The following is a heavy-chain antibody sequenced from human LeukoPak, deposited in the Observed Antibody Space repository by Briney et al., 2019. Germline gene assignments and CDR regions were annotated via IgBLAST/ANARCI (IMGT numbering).Heavy chain of an antibody. J-gene: IGHJ4*02. D-gene: IGHD6-19*01. CDR2: ISGTGGST. CDR1: GFTFSNYA. Sequence: GGSLRLSCAASGFTFSNYAMSWVRQAPGKGLEWVSSISGTGGSTYYADSVKDRFAISRDNSKNSLYLQMNSLRAEDTAVYFCAKAGDSSGWYWGQGTLVTVSS. CDR3: AKAGDSSGWY. V-gene: IGHV3-23*01.